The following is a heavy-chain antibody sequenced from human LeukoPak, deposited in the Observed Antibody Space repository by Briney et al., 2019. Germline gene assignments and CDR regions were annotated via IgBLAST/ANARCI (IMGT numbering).Heavy chain of an antibody. CDR1: GFTFSDFA. CDR2: ISSNGISP. Sequence: GGSLRLSCAASGFTFSDFAMHWLRQAPGKGLEYVSTISSNGISPYYANSVKGRFTISRDNSKNTLYLQMGSLRADDTAVYYCAGLWFGELFGWGQGTLVTVSS. J-gene: IGHJ4*02. D-gene: IGHD3-10*01. CDR3: AGLWFGELFG. V-gene: IGHV3-64*01.